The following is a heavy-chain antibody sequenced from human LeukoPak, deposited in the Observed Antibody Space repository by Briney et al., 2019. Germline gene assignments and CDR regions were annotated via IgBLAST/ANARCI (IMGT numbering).Heavy chain of an antibody. CDR3: SPHDYPLFDC. Sequence: GGSLRLSCAASGFTFSDAWMSWVRQAPGKGLEWVGRIKSKSDGGTKDYPASVKGRFTISRDDSKNTLYLQMNSLKIEDTAVYYCSPHDYPLFDCWGQGTLVTVSS. CDR1: GFTFSDAW. V-gene: IGHV3-15*01. D-gene: IGHD4/OR15-4a*01. J-gene: IGHJ4*02. CDR2: IKSKSDGGTK.